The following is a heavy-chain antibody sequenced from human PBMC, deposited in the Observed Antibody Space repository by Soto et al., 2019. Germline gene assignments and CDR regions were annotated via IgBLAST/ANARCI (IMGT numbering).Heavy chain of an antibody. CDR3: ARDRDSGWYYLDV. V-gene: IGHV3-74*01. J-gene: IGHJ6*03. D-gene: IGHD5-12*01. Sequence: GGSLRLSCAASGFTFTRFWMHWVRQAPGKGLVWVSRISDDRSEDYADSVKGRFTISRDNTKNVLYLEMNSLRAEDSAVYYCARDRDSGWYYLDVWGKGTTVTVSS. CDR1: GFTFTRFW. CDR2: ISDDRSE.